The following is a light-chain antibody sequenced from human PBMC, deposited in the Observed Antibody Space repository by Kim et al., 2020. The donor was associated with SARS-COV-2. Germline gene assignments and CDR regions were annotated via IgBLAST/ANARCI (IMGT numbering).Light chain of an antibody. CDR1: QTVNHTY. J-gene: IGKJ1*01. CDR2: DAS. CDR3: QQYGRSAA. Sequence: LAPGERATLSCRATQTVNHTYLAWYQHKPGQAPRLLIYDASTRAPGIPDRFSGSGSGTDFTLTISRLEPEDVAVYYCQQYGRSAAFGQGTKVDIK. V-gene: IGKV3-20*01.